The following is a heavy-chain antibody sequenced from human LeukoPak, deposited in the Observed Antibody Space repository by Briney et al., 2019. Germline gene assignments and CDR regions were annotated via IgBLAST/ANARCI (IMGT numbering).Heavy chain of an antibody. CDR2: IYSGGST. J-gene: IGHJ4*02. CDR3: ARDRRRGLFGY. Sequence: GGSLRLSCAASGFTFDDYAMHWVRQAPGKGLEWVSVIYSGGSTYYADSVKGRFTISRDNSKNTLYLQMNSLRAEDTAVYYCARDRRRGLFGYWGQGTLVTVSS. D-gene: IGHD2-21*01. V-gene: IGHV3-66*01. CDR1: GFTFDDYA.